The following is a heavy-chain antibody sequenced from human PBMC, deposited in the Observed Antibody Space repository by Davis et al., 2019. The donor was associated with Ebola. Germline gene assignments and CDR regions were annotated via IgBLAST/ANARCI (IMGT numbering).Heavy chain of an antibody. V-gene: IGHV1-2*02. D-gene: IGHD2-21*01. CDR1: GYTFTSYY. J-gene: IGHJ4*02. CDR2: INPNSGGT. CDR3: ARDRRPGWCFEFDY. Sequence: ASVKVSCKASGYTFTSYYMHWVRQAPGQGLEWMGWINPNSGGTNYAQKFQGRVTMTRDTSISTAYMELSRLRSDDTAVYYCARDRRPGWCFEFDYWGQGTLVTVSS.